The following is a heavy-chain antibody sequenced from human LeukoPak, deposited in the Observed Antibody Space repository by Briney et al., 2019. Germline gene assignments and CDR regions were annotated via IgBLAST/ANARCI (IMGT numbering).Heavy chain of an antibody. CDR1: GFTFSSYW. J-gene: IGHJ4*02. CDR3: ARSPTYYDFWSGDKFIDY. Sequence: GGSLRLSCAASGFTFSSYWMSWVRQAPGKGLEWVANIKEHGSEKYYVDSVKGRFTISRDNAKNSLYLQMNSLRAEDTAVYYCARSPTYYDFWSGDKFIDYWGQGTLVTVSS. V-gene: IGHV3-7*01. D-gene: IGHD3-3*01. CDR2: IKEHGSEK.